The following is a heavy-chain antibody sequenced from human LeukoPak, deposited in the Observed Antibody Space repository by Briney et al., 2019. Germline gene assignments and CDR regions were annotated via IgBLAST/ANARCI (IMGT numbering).Heavy chain of an antibody. J-gene: IGHJ4*02. CDR1: GFTFSSYS. CDR3: ARDSYDSSGYYY. CDR2: ISSSSSYT. V-gene: IGHV3-21*01. D-gene: IGHD3-22*01. Sequence: GGSLRLSCAASGFTFSSYSMNWVRQAPGKGLEWVSSISSSSSYTYYADSVKGRFTISRDNAKNSLYLQMNSLRAEDTAVYYCARDSYDSSGYYYWGQGTLVTVSS.